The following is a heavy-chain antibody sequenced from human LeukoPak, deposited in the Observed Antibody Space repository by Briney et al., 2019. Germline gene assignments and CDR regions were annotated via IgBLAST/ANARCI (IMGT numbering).Heavy chain of an antibody. J-gene: IGHJ4*02. CDR2: ISNSGSTI. Sequence: GGSLRLSCAASGFTFSSYEMNWVRQAPGKGLEWISYISNSGSTIYYADSVKGRFTISRDNAKNSLYLQMNSLRAEDTAVYYCARVGSYYDDDYWGQGTLVTVSS. CDR3: ARVGSYYDDDY. D-gene: IGHD1-26*01. V-gene: IGHV3-48*03. CDR1: GFTFSSYE.